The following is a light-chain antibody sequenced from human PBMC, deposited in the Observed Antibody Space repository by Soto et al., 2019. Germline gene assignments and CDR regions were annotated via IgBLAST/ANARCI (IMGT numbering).Light chain of an antibody. CDR3: QQYSTAFM. CDR2: GAS. J-gene: IGKJ4*02. CDR1: QSVGST. V-gene: IGKV3-15*01. Sequence: EILMTQSPATLSVSPGERVILSCRASQSVGSTLAWYQQKPGQAPRLLIRGASTRATGAPARFSGSASGTEFTLTISSLQSEDFAVYYCQQYSTAFMFCGGATLEIK.